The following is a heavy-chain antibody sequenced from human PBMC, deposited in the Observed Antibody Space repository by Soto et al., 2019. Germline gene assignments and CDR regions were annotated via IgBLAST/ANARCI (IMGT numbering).Heavy chain of an antibody. J-gene: IGHJ6*02. Sequence: QVQLVQSGAEVKKPGSSVKVSCKASGGTFSGYAISWVRQAPGQGLEWMGGINPNVGTAKYAQKFQVRVTITADEPKGTAHMELSSGRSDDTALYYCVREPEVAGSPYVMEVLGQGTTVNVS. V-gene: IGHV1-69*01. D-gene: IGHD6-19*01. CDR1: GGTFSGYA. CDR2: INPNVGTA. CDR3: VREPEVAGSPYVMEV.